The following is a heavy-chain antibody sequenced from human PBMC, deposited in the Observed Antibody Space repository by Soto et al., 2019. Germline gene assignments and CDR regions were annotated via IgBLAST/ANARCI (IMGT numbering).Heavy chain of an antibody. CDR2: ISSSSSYI. Sequence: EVQLVESGGGLVKPGGSLRLSCAASGFTFSSYSMNWVRQAPGKGLEWVSSISSSSSYIYYADSVKGRFTISRDNPKNSLYLQMNSLRAEDTAVYYCARDIVVNKYYSYGMGVWGQGTTVTVSS. CDR1: GFTFSSYS. J-gene: IGHJ6*02. V-gene: IGHV3-21*01. D-gene: IGHD2-15*01. CDR3: ARDIVVNKYYSYGMGV.